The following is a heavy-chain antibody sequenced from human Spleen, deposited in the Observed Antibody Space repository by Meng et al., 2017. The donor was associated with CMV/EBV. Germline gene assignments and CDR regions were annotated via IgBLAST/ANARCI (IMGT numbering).Heavy chain of an antibody. D-gene: IGHD2-8*02. CDR1: GFTFSSYD. Sequence: GESLKISCVASGFTFSSYDMHWVRQAPGKGLEWVAFIRYDGSNKFYADSVKGRFTISRDNSNNTLYLQMNSLSAEDTAVYYCAKQVVSTSLDYWGQGTLVTVSS. CDR3: AKQVVSTSLDY. V-gene: IGHV3-30*02. CDR2: IRYDGSNK. J-gene: IGHJ4*02.